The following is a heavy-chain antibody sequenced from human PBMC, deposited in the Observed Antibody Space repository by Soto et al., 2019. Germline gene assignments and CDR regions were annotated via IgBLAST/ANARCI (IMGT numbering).Heavy chain of an antibody. J-gene: IGHJ5*02. CDR2: ISASNGNT. CDR3: ARDSRRLERGWFDP. D-gene: IGHD1-1*01. V-gene: IGHV1-18*01. Sequence: QVQLVQSGAEVKNSGASVKVSCKASGYTFTSYGFSWVRQAPGQGLEWMGWISASNGNTNYAQKLQGRVTMTTDTSTGTAYMELRSLRSDDTAVYYCARDSRRLERGWFDPWGQGTLVTVSS. CDR1: GYTFTSYG.